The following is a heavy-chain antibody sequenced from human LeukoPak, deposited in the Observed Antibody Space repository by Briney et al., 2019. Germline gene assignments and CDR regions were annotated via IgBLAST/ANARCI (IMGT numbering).Heavy chain of an antibody. V-gene: IGHV1-2*02. D-gene: IGHD3-22*01. CDR1: GYTFTGYY. CDR2: INPSSGGT. J-gene: IGHJ4*02. CDR3: ARVLPTYYYDSSGYPPFDY. Sequence: GASVKVSCKASGYTFTGYYMHWVRQAPGQGLEWMGWINPSSGGTNYAQKFQGRVTMTRDTSISTAYMELSRLRSDDTAVYYCARVLPTYYYDSSGYPPFDYWGQGTLVTVSS.